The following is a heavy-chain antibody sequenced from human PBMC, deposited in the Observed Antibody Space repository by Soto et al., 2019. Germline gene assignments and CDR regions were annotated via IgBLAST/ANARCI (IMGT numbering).Heavy chain of an antibody. CDR3: ARDTSFIVATESYGMDV. CDR1: GYTFTSYG. J-gene: IGHJ6*02. D-gene: IGHD5-12*01. V-gene: IGHV1-18*01. Sequence: QVQLVQSGAEVKKPGASVKVSCKASGYTFTSYGISWVRQAPGQGLEWMGWISAYNGTTNYAQKLQGRVTMTTDTSTRTASMELRSLRSDDTAVYYCARDTSFIVATESYGMDVWGQGTTVTVSS. CDR2: ISAYNGTT.